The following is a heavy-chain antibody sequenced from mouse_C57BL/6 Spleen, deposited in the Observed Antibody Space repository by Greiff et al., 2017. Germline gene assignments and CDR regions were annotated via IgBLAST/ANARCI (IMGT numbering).Heavy chain of an antibody. Sequence: QVQLQQPGAELVRPGTSVKVSCKASGYAFTSYLIEWVKQRPGQGLEWIGEINPGGGGTNYNEKFKSKATLTAYKSSSTAYMQLSSLTSEDSAVXVCAKTASDAMDYWGQGTSVTVSS. CDR1: GYAFTSYL. CDR2: INPGGGGT. CDR3: AKTASDAMDY. V-gene: IGHV1-54*01. D-gene: IGHD1-2*01. J-gene: IGHJ4*01.